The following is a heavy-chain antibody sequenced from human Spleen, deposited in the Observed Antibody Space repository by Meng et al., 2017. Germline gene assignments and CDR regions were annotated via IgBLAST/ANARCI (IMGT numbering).Heavy chain of an antibody. J-gene: IGHJ4*02. D-gene: IGHD3-22*01. V-gene: IGHV5-51*01. Sequence: GESLKISCQGSGYSFTSYWIGWVRQMPGRGLEWVGFIYPGDSVTRYSPSFQGQVTMSADKSISTAYLQWSSLKASDTAMYYCARLYYYDSSRIFDYWGQGTLVTVSS. CDR3: ARLYYYDSSRIFDY. CDR1: GYSFTSYW. CDR2: IYPGDSVT.